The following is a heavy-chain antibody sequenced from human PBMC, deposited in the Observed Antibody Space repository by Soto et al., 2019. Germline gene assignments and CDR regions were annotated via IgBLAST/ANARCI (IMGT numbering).Heavy chain of an antibody. V-gene: IGHV3-23*01. CDR2: ISGSGGST. Sequence: PGGSLRLSCAASGFTFSSYAMSWVRQAPGKGLEWVSAISGSGGSTYYADSVKGRFTISRDNSKNTLYLQMNSLRVEDTAVYYCTKRLGSTATTYGDSWGQGTLVTVSS. D-gene: IGHD1-1*01. CDR1: GFTFSSYA. CDR3: TKRLGSTATTYGDS. J-gene: IGHJ4*02.